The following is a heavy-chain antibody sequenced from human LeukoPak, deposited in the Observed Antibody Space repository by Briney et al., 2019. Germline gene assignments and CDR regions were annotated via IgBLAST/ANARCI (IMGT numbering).Heavy chain of an antibody. CDR1: GYSISSGYY. Sequence: SETLSLTCTVSGYSISSGYYWSWIRQPPGKGLEWIGEINQSGRTIYNPSLKSRVTISVDTSKNQFSLKLSSVTAADTAVYYCARGVLWFGELYGAFDIWGQGTMVTVSS. V-gene: IGHV4-38-2*02. CDR3: ARGVLWFGELYGAFDI. D-gene: IGHD3-10*01. J-gene: IGHJ3*02. CDR2: INQSGRT.